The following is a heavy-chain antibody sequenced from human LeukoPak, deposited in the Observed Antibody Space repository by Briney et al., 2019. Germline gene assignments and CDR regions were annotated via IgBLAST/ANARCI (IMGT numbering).Heavy chain of an antibody. J-gene: IGHJ4*02. CDR1: GGSFSGYY. CDR2: INHSGST. D-gene: IGHD3-16*02. CDR3: ARGRGTNYDYVWGSYRYQYYFDY. V-gene: IGHV4-34*01. Sequence: PSETLSLTCAVSGGSFSGYYWSWIRQPPGKGLEWIGEINHSGSTNYNPSLKSRVTISVDTSKNQFSLKLSSVTAADTAVYYCARGRGTNYDYVWGSYRYQYYFDYWGQGTLVTVSS.